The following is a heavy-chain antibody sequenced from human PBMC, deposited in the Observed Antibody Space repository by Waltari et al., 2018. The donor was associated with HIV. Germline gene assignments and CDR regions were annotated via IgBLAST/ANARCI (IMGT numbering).Heavy chain of an antibody. D-gene: IGHD3-22*01. Sequence: QVLLQESGPRLVQSSETLSLTCTVSASSLSRTHYWGWIHQAPGKGLEWIGSIYRSGTTYYNPSFKTRVTISVNMSKNQYSLKLSSLTAADTAVYYCARDQDYYDSSGYTSYAFDIWGRGTMIIVSS. V-gene: IGHV4-38-2*02. CDR2: IYRSGTT. CDR3: ARDQDYYDSSGYTSYAFDI. J-gene: IGHJ3*02. CDR1: ASSLSRTHY.